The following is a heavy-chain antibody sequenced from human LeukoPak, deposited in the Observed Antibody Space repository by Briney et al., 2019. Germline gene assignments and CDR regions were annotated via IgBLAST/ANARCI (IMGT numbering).Heavy chain of an antibody. D-gene: IGHD2-15*01. CDR1: GGSIRSNYY. CDR3: ASLLGYCSGNRCPSSANYYYYMDV. CDR2: IYYSGNS. J-gene: IGHJ6*03. Sequence: PSETLSLTCTVSGGSIRSNYYWSWIRQPPGKGLEWIGSIYYSGNSYYNPSLKSRVTMSIDTSKNQFSLKVNSVTAADTAVYYCASLLGYCSGNRCPSSANYYYYMDVWGKGTTVTVSS. V-gene: IGHV4-39*07.